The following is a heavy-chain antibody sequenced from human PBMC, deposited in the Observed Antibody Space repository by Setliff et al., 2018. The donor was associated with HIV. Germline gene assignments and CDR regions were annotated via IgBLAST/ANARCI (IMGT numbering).Heavy chain of an antibody. CDR3: ARDPANSGGWD. J-gene: IGHJ4*02. CDR1: GDTFNSHA. Sequence: ASVKVSCKASGDTFNSHAISWVRQAPGQGLEWMGWINTNTGNPTYAQGFTGRFVFSLDTSVSTAYLQISSLKAEDTAVYYCARDPANSGGWDWGQGTLVTVSS. V-gene: IGHV7-4-1*02. CDR2: INTNTGNP. D-gene: IGHD6-19*01.